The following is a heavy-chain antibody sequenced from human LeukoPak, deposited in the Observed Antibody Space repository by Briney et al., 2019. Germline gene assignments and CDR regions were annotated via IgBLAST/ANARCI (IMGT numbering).Heavy chain of an antibody. CDR1: GFTFSSYG. Sequence: GGSLRLSCAASGFTFSSYGMHWVRQAPGKGLEWVSSISSSSSYIYYADSVKGRFTISRDNAKNSLYLQMNSLRAEDTAVYYCARQGATVTTLDYWGQGTLVTVSS. D-gene: IGHD4-17*01. CDR3: ARQGATVTTLDY. J-gene: IGHJ4*02. V-gene: IGHV3-21*01. CDR2: ISSSSSYI.